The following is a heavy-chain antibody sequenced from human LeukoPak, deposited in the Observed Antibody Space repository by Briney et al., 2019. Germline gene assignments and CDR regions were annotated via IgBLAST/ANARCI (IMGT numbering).Heavy chain of an antibody. D-gene: IGHD3-10*01. CDR3: ARTTGGSGSYFFDY. J-gene: IGHJ4*02. CDR2: ISSSSSYI. Sequence: PGGSLRLSCAASGFTFSSYSMNWVRQAPGKGLEWVSSISSSSSYIYYADSVKGRFTISRDNAKNSLYLQMNSLRAEDTAVYYCARTTGGSGSYFFDYWGQGTLVTVSS. V-gene: IGHV3-21*01. CDR1: GFTFSSYS.